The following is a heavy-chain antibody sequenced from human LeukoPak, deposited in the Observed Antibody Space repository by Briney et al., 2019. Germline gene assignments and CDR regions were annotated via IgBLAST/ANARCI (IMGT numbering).Heavy chain of an antibody. D-gene: IGHD4-23*01. CDR2: IYPGDSDT. CDR1: GYSFTTYW. CDR3: ARRYGGTSRAFDI. J-gene: IGHJ3*02. V-gene: IGHV5-51*01. Sequence: GESLKISCKGSGYSFTTYWIGWVRQMPGKGLEWMGIIYPGDSDTRYSPSFQGEVTISAHKSISTDYLQWSSLKASDTAMYYCARRYGGTSRAFDIWGQGTMVTVSS.